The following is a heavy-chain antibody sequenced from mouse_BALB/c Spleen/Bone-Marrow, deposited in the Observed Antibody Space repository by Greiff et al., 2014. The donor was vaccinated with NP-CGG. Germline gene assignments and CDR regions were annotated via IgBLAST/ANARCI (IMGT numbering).Heavy chain of an antibody. CDR2: IWGDGST. Sequence: VHLVESGPGLVAPSQSLSITCTVSGFSVTSYGVSWVRQPPGKGQEWLGVIWGDGSTNYHSALISRLSISKDNSKSQVLLKLNSLQTDDTATYYCAKQEGFSYAMDYWGQGTSVTVSS. CDR3: AKQEGFSYAMDY. V-gene: IGHV2-3*01. CDR1: GFSVTSYG. J-gene: IGHJ4*01.